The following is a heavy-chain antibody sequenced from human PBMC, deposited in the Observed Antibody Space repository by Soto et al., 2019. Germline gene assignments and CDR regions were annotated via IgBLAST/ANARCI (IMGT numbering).Heavy chain of an antibody. CDR3: ATDKQWLVQGGY. CDR1: GYTFTSYD. D-gene: IGHD6-19*01. Sequence: VKVSCKASGYTFTSYDINWVRQATGQGLEWMGWMNPNSGNTGYAQKFQGRVTMTRNTSINTAYMELSSLRSEDTAVYYCATDKQWLVQGGYWGQGTLVTVSS. J-gene: IGHJ4*02. CDR2: MNPNSGNT. V-gene: IGHV1-8*01.